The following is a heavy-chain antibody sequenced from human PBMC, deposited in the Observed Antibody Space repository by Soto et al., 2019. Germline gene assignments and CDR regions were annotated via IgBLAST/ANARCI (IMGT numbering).Heavy chain of an antibody. CDR1: GYTFTSYG. CDR3: ARVFFEDSSSSNDY. D-gene: IGHD6-6*01. V-gene: IGHV1-18*01. Sequence: ASVKVSCKASGYTFTSYGISWVRQAPGQGLEWMGWISAYNGNTNYAQELQGRVTMTTDTSTSTAYMELRSLRSDDTAVYYCARVFFEDSSSSNDYWGQGTLVTVSS. CDR2: ISAYNGNT. J-gene: IGHJ4*02.